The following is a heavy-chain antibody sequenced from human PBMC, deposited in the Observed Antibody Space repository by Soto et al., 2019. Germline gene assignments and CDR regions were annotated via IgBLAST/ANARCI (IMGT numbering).Heavy chain of an antibody. D-gene: IGHD3-10*01. J-gene: IGHJ6*02. CDR3: VRGVISRHDYGMDV. CDR1: GFTFSIYA. V-gene: IGHV3-30-3*01. Sequence: PGGSLRLSCAASGFTFSIYAMHWVRQSPGKGLEWVAFISYDGSNKYYADSVKGRFTISRDNSKNKLYLQMNSLRAEDTAVYYCVRGVISRHDYGMDVWGQGTTVTVSS. CDR2: ISYDGSNK.